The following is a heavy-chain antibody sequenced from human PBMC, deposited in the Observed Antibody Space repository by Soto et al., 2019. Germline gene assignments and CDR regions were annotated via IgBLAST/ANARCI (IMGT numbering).Heavy chain of an antibody. J-gene: IGHJ6*02. CDR3: ARGLSNYGFHFYGMDV. Sequence: QVQLVESGGGVVQPGRSLRLSCAASGVTFSSYAMHWVRQAPGKGLEWVAVISYDGDNKYYGDSVKGRFTISRDNSKTALYLQMTSLRTEDTAVYYCARGLSNYGFHFYGMDVWGQGTTVTVSS. CDR1: GVTFSSYA. D-gene: IGHD1-7*01. CDR2: ISYDGDNK. V-gene: IGHV3-30-3*01.